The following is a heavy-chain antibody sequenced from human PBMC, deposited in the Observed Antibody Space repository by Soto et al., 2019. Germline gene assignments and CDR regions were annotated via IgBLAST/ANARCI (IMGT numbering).Heavy chain of an antibody. CDR3: ARRRAGRYCSGGSCRRGTFDI. Sequence: SETLSLTCTVSGGSISSYYWSWIRQPPGKGLEWFGYIYYSGSINYNPSLKGRVTISVDTSKNYFSLMLSSVTAADTAVYYFARRRAGRYCSGGSCRRGTFDIWGQGTMVTVSS. CDR1: GGSISSYY. D-gene: IGHD2-15*01. V-gene: IGHV4-59*08. CDR2: IYYSGSI. J-gene: IGHJ3*02.